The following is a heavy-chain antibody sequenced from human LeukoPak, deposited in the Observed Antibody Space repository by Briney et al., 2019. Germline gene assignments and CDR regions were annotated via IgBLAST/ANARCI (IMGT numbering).Heavy chain of an antibody. D-gene: IGHD6-13*01. CDR2: IRSKAYGGTT. CDR1: GFTFGDYA. CDR3: TRDAPLYSSSWTYYYYYYMDV. V-gene: IGHV3-49*04. J-gene: IGHJ6*03. Sequence: GRSLRLSCTASGFTFGDYAMSWVRQAPGKGLEWVGFIRSKAYGGTTEYAASVKGRFTISRDDSKSIAYLQMNSLKTEDTAVYYCTRDAPLYSSSWTYYYYYYMDVWGKGTTVTVPS.